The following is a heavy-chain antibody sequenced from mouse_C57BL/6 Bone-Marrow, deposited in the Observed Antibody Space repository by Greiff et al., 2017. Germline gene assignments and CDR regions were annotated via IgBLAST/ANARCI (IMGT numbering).Heavy chain of an antibody. CDR1: GFTFSDYG. J-gene: IGHJ4*01. CDR2: ISNLAYSI. D-gene: IGHD1-1*01. Sequence: EVQGVESGGGLVQPGGSLKLSCAASGFTFSDYGMAWVRQAPRKGPEWVAFISNLAYSIYYADTVTGRFTISRENAKNTLYLEMSSLRSEDTAMYYCARRYYYGSSFPYAMDYWGQGTSVTVSS. CDR3: ARRYYYGSSFPYAMDY. V-gene: IGHV5-15*01.